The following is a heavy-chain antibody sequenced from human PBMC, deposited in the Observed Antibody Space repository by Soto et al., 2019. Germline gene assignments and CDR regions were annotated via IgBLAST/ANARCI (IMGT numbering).Heavy chain of an antibody. CDR2: IYPGDSDT. CDR3: ARHSGDPTGDSDYGMDV. V-gene: IGHV5-51*01. D-gene: IGHD4-17*01. Sequence: VESLKISCKGSAYSFTSYWIGWVRQMPGKGLEWMGIIYPGDSDTRYSPSFQGQVTISDDKSITTAYLQWSSLKASDTAIYYCARHSGDPTGDSDYGMDVWGQGTTVTVSS. CDR1: AYSFTSYW. J-gene: IGHJ6*02.